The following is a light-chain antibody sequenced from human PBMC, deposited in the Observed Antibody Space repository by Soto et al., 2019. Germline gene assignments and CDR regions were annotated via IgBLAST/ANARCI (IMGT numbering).Light chain of an antibody. CDR1: SSDVGGYNY. CDR2: EVS. V-gene: IGLV2-8*01. CDR3: ASYTGSDTLV. J-gene: IGLJ2*01. Sequence: QSALHQPPSASGSPGQSVTISCTGTSSDVGGYNYVSWYQQHPGKAPKLMIYEVSKRPSGVTDRLSGSKSGNTASLTVSGLQVEDEADYYCASYTGSDTLVFGGGTKVTVL.